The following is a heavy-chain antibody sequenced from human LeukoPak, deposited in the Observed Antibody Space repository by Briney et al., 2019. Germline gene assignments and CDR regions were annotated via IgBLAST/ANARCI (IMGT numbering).Heavy chain of an antibody. CDR3: ASSYGRYFDY. CDR1: GFTVSSNY. CDR2: IYSGGST. V-gene: IGHV3-66*01. J-gene: IGHJ4*02. Sequence: GGSLRLSRAASGFTVSSNYMSWVRQAPGKGLEWVSVIYSGGSTYYADSVKGRFTISRDNSKNTLYLQMNSLRAEDTAVYYCASSYGRYFDYWGQGTLVTVSS. D-gene: IGHD5-18*01.